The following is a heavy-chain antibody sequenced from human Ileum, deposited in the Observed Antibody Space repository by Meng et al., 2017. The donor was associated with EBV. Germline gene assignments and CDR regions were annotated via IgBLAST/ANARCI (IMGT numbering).Heavy chain of an antibody. J-gene: IGHJ5*02. CDR1: GGPINSSSYY. V-gene: IGHV4-39*01. CDR3: ARPIAAAGWFDP. CDR2: IYYSGRT. Sequence: LQCLGLGLVKPSEPLPLACTVSGGPINSSSYYWGWIRQPPGKGLGWIGSIYYSGRTYYNPSLKSRVTISVDTSKNQFSLKLSSVTAADTAVYYCARPIAAAGWFDPWGQGTLVTVSS. D-gene: IGHD6-13*01.